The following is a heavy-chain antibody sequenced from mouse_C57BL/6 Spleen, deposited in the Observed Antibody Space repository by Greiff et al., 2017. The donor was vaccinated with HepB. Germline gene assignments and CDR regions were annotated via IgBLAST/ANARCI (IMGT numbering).Heavy chain of an antibody. D-gene: IGHD2-3*01. J-gene: IGHJ2*01. Sequence: VQLQQSGPELVKPGASVKISCKASGYAFSSSWMNWVKQRPGKGLEWIGRIYPGDGDTNYNGKFKGKATLTADKSSSTAYMQLSSLTSEDSAVYFCARQDGYHYFDYWGQGTTLTVSS. CDR1: GYAFSSSW. CDR3: ARQDGYHYFDY. CDR2: IYPGDGDT. V-gene: IGHV1-82*01.